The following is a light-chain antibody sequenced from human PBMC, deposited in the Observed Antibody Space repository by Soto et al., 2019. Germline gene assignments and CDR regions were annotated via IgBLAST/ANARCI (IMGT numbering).Light chain of an antibody. J-gene: IGLJ3*02. CDR3: QVWDSGSDHVV. V-gene: IGLV3-21*04. CDR1: NVGSKS. Sequence: YELTQPPSVSVAPRKTARITCGGNNVGSKSVHWYQQKPGQAPVLVIYSDSDRPSAIPERFSGSNSGNTATLTINRVEAGDEADYYCQVWDSGSDHVVFGGGTKLTVL. CDR2: SDS.